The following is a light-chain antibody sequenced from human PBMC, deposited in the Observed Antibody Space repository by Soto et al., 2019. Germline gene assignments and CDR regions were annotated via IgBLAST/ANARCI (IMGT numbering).Light chain of an antibody. CDR1: QGISSW. CDR2: AAS. J-gene: IGKJ3*01. Sequence: DIQMTQSQSSVSAAVGDRVTITCRASQGISSWLAWYQQKPGKASMLLIYAASILQSGVPSRFSGSGSGTYFTLTISSLQPEDFATDYCQQANSFPFTFGPGTKVYIK. V-gene: IGKV1-12*01. CDR3: QQANSFPFT.